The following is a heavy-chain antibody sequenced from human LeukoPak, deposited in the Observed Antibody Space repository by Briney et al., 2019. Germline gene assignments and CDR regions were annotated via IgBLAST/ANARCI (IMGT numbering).Heavy chain of an antibody. J-gene: IGHJ4*02. V-gene: IGHV1-18*01. CDR1: GYTFNYYG. CDR3: ARGGYSYGYMGYSDY. D-gene: IGHD5-18*01. Sequence: ASVKVSCKASGYTFNYYGISWVRQAPGQGLEWMGWISAYTGSTNYAQRLQGRVTMTTDTSTSTTYMELRSLRSDDTAVYYCARGGYSYGYMGYSDYWGQGTLVTVSS. CDR2: ISAYTGST.